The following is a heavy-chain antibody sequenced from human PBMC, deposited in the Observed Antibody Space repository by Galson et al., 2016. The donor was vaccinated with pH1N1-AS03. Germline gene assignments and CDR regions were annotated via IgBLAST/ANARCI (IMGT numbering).Heavy chain of an antibody. Sequence: PALVKPTQTLTLTCSFSGFSLGTTSVGLAWIRQPPGEALEWLPLVHWDGVDRLSPSLRGRLAITKDTSKNQFVLTMTNMGPADTGTYFCTKTSGYDFDFWGKGAPVTVS. CDR2: VHWDGVD. V-gene: IGHV2-5*02. D-gene: IGHD5-12*01. J-gene: IGHJ6*03. CDR3: TKTSGYDFDF. CDR1: GFSLGTTSVG.